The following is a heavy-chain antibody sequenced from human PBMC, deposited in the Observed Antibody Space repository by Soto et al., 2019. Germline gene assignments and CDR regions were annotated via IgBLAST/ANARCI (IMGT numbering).Heavy chain of an antibody. J-gene: IGHJ6*02. CDR2: IIPIFGTA. D-gene: IGHD6-19*01. Sequence: ASVKVSCKASGGTFSSYAISWVRQAPGQGLEWMGGIIPIFGTANYAQKFQGRVTITADESTSTAYMELSSLRSEDTAVYYCARVGRSSGWYELYYYYYYGVDVWGQGTTVTVSS. CDR3: ARVGRSSGWYELYYYYYYGVDV. CDR1: GGTFSSYA. V-gene: IGHV1-69*13.